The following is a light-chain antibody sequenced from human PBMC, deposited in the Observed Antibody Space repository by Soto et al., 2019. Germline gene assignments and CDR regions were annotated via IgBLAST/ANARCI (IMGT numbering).Light chain of an antibody. Sequence: DIQLTQSPSFLSASVGDRVTITCRASPGISSYLAWYQQKPGKAPNLLIHTASTLQSGVPSRFSGSGSGTEFTLTISSLQPEDFATYYCQQRNSYPITFGQGTRLEIK. V-gene: IGKV1-9*01. J-gene: IGKJ5*01. CDR2: TAS. CDR1: PGISSY. CDR3: QQRNSYPIT.